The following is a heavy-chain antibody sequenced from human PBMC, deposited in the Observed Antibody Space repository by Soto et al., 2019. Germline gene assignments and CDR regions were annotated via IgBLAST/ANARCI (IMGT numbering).Heavy chain of an antibody. D-gene: IGHD3-10*02. V-gene: IGHV5-51*01. CDR3: ARPDYSQDVGDHTYDI. Sequence: PGGSLKISCKGFYYTFAAYWLGWVGQIPGKGREWMGVVSPRDSDFKYSRPFEGHVDISAEGCVDSGFLQVPSLKAPVTAMYYCARPDYSQDVGDHTYDIWGQGTMVTVSS. J-gene: IGHJ3*02. CDR1: YYTFAAYW. CDR2: VSPRDSDF.